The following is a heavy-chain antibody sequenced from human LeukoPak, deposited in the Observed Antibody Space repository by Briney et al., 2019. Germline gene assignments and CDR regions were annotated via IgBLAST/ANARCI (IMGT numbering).Heavy chain of an antibody. CDR2: IKRKTDGGTT. Sequence: GGSLRLSCAASGFTFSNAWMNWVRQAPGKGLEWVGRIKRKTDGGTTDYAAPVKGRFTISRDDSKNTLYLQMNSLKTEDTAVYYCTTDGGEKSQQASYYYMDVWGKGTTVTVSS. V-gene: IGHV3-15*01. J-gene: IGHJ6*03. CDR1: GFTFSNAW. CDR3: TTDGGEKSQQASYYYMDV. D-gene: IGHD2-21*01.